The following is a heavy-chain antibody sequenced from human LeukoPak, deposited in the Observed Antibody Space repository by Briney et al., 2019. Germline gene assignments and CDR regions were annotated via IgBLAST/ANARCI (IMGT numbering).Heavy chain of an antibody. D-gene: IGHD6-6*01. CDR3: VRDLEYSSSTVSGRSFDY. CDR1: GFTFSRYS. Sequence: GGSLRLSCAASGFTFSRYSMTWVRQAPGKGLEWVSSISSTCTYTYYPDSVKGRFTISRDNAQNSLYLQMNSLRAEDTAVYYCVRDLEYSSSTVSGRSFDYWGQGTLVTVSS. J-gene: IGHJ4*02. CDR2: ISSTCTYT. V-gene: IGHV3-21*01.